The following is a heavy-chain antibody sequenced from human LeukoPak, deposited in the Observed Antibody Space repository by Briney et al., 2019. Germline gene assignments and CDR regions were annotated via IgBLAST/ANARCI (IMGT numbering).Heavy chain of an antibody. V-gene: IGHV3-23*01. J-gene: IGHJ4*02. CDR2: ISGSGGSK. D-gene: IGHD6-19*01. CDR3: AKERGYTSGLGSLDY. CDR1: GFTFSNYS. Sequence: PGGSLRLSCAASGFTFSNYSMSWIRQLPGKGLEWVSTISGSGGSKYYADSLNGRFTISRDNSKNTLSLQMNSLRAEDTAVYYCAKERGYTSGLGSLDYWGQGTLVTVST.